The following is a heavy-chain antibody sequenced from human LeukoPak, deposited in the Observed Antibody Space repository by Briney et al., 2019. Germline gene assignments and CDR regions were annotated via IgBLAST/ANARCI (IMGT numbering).Heavy chain of an antibody. J-gene: IGHJ6*03. Sequence: SGTLSLTCTVSGGSVSSYYWTWIRQPPGKGLEWIWYIYSSGSTKYNPSLKSRVAISVDRSQNRVSLRLTSVTAADTAVYFCARLGSSCTKGVCFSEHYYYYYMDVWGRGTTVTVSS. CDR2: IYSSGST. V-gene: IGHV4-4*09. CDR1: GGSVSSYY. D-gene: IGHD2-8*01. CDR3: ARLGSSCTKGVCFSEHYYYYYMDV.